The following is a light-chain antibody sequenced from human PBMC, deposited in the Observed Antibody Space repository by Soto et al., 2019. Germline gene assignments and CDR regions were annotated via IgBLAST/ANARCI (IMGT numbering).Light chain of an antibody. Sequence: DIPMTQSPSSLSASVGDRVTITCRASKSISSYLNWYQQKPGKAPKLLIYAASSLQSGVPSRFSGSGSGTDFTLTISSLQPEDFATYYCQQSYSTPKTVGQGTKVEIK. J-gene: IGKJ1*01. CDR2: AAS. CDR3: QQSYSTPKT. CDR1: KSISSY. V-gene: IGKV1-39*01.